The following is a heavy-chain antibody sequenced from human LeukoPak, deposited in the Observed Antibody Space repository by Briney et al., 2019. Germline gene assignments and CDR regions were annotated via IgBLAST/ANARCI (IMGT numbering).Heavy chain of an antibody. CDR1: GFTFSSYA. CDR2: ISSNGGST. V-gene: IGHV3-64*04. Sequence: SGGSLRLSCSASGFTFSSYAMHWVRQAPGKGLEYVSAISSNGGSTYYADSVKGRFTISRDNSKNTLYLQMNSLRAEDTAVYYCAKDREGYCSGGSCRAFDYWGQGTLVTVSS. CDR3: AKDREGYCSGGSCRAFDY. J-gene: IGHJ4*02. D-gene: IGHD2-15*01.